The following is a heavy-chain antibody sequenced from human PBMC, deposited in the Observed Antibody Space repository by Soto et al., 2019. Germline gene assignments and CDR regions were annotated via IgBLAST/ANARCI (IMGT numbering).Heavy chain of an antibody. CDR3: ARRRGRETGDDAFDI. Sequence: SETLSLTCTVSGGSISSGGYYWSWIRQHPGKGLEWIGYIYYSGSTYYNPSLKSRVTISVDTSKNQFSLKLSSVTAADTAVYYCARRRGRETGDDAFDIWGQGTMVTVSS. CDR1: GGSISSGGYY. CDR2: IYYSGST. J-gene: IGHJ3*02. D-gene: IGHD7-27*01. V-gene: IGHV4-31*03.